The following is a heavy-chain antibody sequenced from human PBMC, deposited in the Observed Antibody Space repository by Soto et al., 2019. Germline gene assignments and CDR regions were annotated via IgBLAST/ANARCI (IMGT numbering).Heavy chain of an antibody. V-gene: IGHV1-69*06. CDR1: GGTFSSYA. D-gene: IGHD6-13*01. Sequence: QVQLVQSGAEVKKPGSSVKVSCKASGGTFSSYAISWVRQAPGQGLEWMGGIIPIFGTANYAQKFQGRVTITADKSTRTAYMELSSLRSEDTAVYYCARGRWIAAAPSLCYYYGMDVWGQGTTVTVSS. CDR2: IIPIFGTA. CDR3: ARGRWIAAAPSLCYYYGMDV. J-gene: IGHJ6*02.